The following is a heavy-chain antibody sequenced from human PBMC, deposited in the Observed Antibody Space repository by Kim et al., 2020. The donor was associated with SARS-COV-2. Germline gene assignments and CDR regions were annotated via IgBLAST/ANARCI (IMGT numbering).Heavy chain of an antibody. CDR2: INHSGST. CDR3: ARVSGGFYYGSGSYLDY. CDR1: GGSFSGYY. J-gene: IGHJ4*02. D-gene: IGHD3-10*01. Sequence: SETLSLTCAVYGGSFSGYYWSWIRQPPGKGLEWIGEINHSGSTNYNPSLKSRVTISVDTSKNQFSLKLSSVTAADTAVYYCARVSGGFYYGSGSYLDYWGQGTLVTVSS. V-gene: IGHV4-34*01.